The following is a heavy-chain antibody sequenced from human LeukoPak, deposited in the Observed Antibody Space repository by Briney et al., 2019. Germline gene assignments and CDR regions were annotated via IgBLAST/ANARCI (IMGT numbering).Heavy chain of an antibody. CDR2: INHSGST. V-gene: IGHV4-34*01. D-gene: IGHD3-3*01. J-gene: IGHJ5*02. CDR1: GGSFSGYY. Sequence: SETLSLTCAVYGGSFSGYYWSWIRQPPGKGLEWIGEINHSGSTNYNPSPKSRVTISVDTSKNQFSLKLSSVTAADTAVYYCARKSGYRHLNWFDPWGQGTLVTVSS. CDR3: ARKSGYRHLNWFDP.